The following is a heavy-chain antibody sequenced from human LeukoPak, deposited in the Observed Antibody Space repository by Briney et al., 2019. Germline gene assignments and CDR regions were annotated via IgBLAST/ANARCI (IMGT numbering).Heavy chain of an antibody. Sequence: GGSLRLSCAASGFTFSSYGMSWVRQAPGKGLEWVSSISSSSAYIFYSDSVKGRFTISRDNAQGSLYLQMNSLRAEDTAVYYCARQAVARPFDLWGQGTMVAVSS. CDR3: ARQAVARPFDL. CDR1: GFTFSSYG. J-gene: IGHJ3*01. V-gene: IGHV3-21*06. CDR2: ISSSSAYI.